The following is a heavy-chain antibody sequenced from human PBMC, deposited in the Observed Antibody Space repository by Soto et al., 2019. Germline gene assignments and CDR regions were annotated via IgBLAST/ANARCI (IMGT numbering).Heavy chain of an antibody. Sequence: PSETLSLTCTVSGGSISSGGYYWSWIRQHPGKGLEWIGYIYYSGSTYYNPSLKSRVTISVDTSKNQFSLKLSSVTAADTAVYYCASTVVAATHNWFDPWGQGTLVTVSS. V-gene: IGHV4-31*03. CDR1: GGSISSGGYY. CDR3: ASTVVAATHNWFDP. D-gene: IGHD2-15*01. CDR2: IYYSGST. J-gene: IGHJ5*02.